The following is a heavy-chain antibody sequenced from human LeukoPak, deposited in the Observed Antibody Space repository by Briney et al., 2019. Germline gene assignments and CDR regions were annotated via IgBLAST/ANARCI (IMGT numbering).Heavy chain of an antibody. D-gene: IGHD1-14*01. CDR1: GGSVSSYY. Sequence: PSETLSLTCSVSGGSVSSYYWSWIRQSPGRGLEWIGYIHNSGRTNYNPSLKSRVTGFVDTSKNQVSLRLSSVTAADTAVYYCARHGTISSESYFDYWGQGALVTVSS. CDR2: IHNSGRT. J-gene: IGHJ4*02. V-gene: IGHV4-59*08. CDR3: ARHGTISSESYFDY.